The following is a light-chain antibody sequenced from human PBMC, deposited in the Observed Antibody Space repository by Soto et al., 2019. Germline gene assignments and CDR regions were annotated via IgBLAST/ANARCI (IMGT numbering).Light chain of an antibody. Sequence: QSALTQPASVSGSPGQSITISCTGTSSDVGGYNYVSWYQQHPGKAPKLMIYEVSNRPSGASHRFSGSKSGNTASLTISGRQAEDEAAYYCSSYSSSGTRVFGGGTKLTVL. J-gene: IGLJ3*02. CDR2: EVS. CDR1: SSDVGGYNY. V-gene: IGLV2-14*01. CDR3: SSYSSSGTRV.